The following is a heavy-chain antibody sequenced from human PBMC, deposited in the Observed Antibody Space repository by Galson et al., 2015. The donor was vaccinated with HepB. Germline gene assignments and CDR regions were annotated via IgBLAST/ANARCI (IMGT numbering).Heavy chain of an antibody. CDR3: ADESTLF. V-gene: IGHV3-30*18. CDR2: ISYDGSTE. D-gene: IGHD2-15*01. CDR1: GFTFNSSG. J-gene: IGHJ3*01. Sequence: SLRLSCAASGFTFNSSGMHWVRQAPGKGLEWVTVISYDGSTEYYTKSVKGRFTVSRDDSKNTLYLQMTSLRAEDTALYYCADESTLFWGQGTLVTVSS.